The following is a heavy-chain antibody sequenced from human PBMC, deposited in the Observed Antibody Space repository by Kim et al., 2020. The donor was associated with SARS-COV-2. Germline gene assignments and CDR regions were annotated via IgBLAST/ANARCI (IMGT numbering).Heavy chain of an antibody. Sequence: ASVKVSCKASGYTFTSYYMHWVRQAPGQGLEWMGIINPSGGSTSYAKKFQGRVTMTRDTSTSTVYMELSSLRSEDTAVYYCARASGITMIVVVTAYGMDVWGQGTTVTVSS. J-gene: IGHJ6*02. CDR3: ARASGITMIVVVTAYGMDV. CDR2: INPSGGST. D-gene: IGHD3-22*01. V-gene: IGHV1-46*01. CDR1: GYTFTSYY.